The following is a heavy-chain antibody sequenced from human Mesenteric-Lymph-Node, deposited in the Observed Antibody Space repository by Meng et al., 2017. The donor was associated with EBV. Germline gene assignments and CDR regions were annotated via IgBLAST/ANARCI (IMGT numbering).Heavy chain of an antibody. Sequence: LQESGSRLLKPSQTLSLPYAVLGDSITSGGYSWSWIRQPLGKGLEWIGHIYHTAYTYSTPSLKNRVTISMDRSKNQFSLKVTSVTAADTAVYYCARVDREGRGITHWGQGTLVTVSS. D-gene: IGHD3-10*01. CDR2: IYHTAYT. CDR1: GDSITSGGYS. CDR3: ARVDREGRGITH. J-gene: IGHJ4*02. V-gene: IGHV4-30-2*01.